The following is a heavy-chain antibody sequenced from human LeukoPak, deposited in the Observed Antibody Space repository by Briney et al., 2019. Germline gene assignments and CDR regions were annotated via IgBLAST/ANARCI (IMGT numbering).Heavy chain of an antibody. V-gene: IGHV4-59*01. CDR2: IYYSGST. CDR3: ARTHRESYYDSSGRLDY. D-gene: IGHD3-22*01. CDR1: GGSISSYY. Sequence: SETLSLTCTVSGGSISSYYWSWIRQPPGKGLEWIGYIYYSGSTNYNPSLKSRVTISVDTSKNQFSLKLGSVTAADTAVYYCARTHRESYYDSSGRLDYWGQGTLVTVSS. J-gene: IGHJ4*02.